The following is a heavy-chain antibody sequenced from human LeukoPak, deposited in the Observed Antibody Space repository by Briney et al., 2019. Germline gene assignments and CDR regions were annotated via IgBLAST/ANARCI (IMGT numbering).Heavy chain of an antibody. J-gene: IGHJ4*02. Sequence: SETLSLTCTVSGGSISSYYWSWIRQPPGKGLEWIGYIYYSGSTNYNPSLKSRVTISVDTSKNQFSLKLNSVTAADTAVYYCARVRASYSSGWYLDYWGQGTLVTVSS. CDR1: GGSISSYY. CDR3: ARVRASYSSGWYLDY. D-gene: IGHD6-19*01. CDR2: IYYSGST. V-gene: IGHV4-59*01.